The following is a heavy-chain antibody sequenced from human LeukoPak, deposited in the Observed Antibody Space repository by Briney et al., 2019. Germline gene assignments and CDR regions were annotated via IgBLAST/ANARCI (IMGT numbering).Heavy chain of an antibody. V-gene: IGHV3-53*01. CDR2: IYSGGST. J-gene: IGHJ4*02. CDR1: GFTVSSNY. Sequence: PGGSLRLSCAASGFTVSSNYMSWVRQAPGKGLEWVSVIYSGGSTYYADSVKGRFTISRDNAKNSLYLQMHSLRTEDTAVYYCATSRVFDYWGQGDLVTVSS. CDR3: ATSRVFDY.